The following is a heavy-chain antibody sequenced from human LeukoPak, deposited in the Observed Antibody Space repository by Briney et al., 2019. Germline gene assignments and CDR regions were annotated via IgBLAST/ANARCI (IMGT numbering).Heavy chain of an antibody. J-gene: IGHJ6*03. CDR2: INSDGSST. D-gene: IGHD6-19*01. Sequence: GGSLRLSCAASGFAFSSYWMHWVRQAPGKGLVWVSRINSDGSSTSYADSVKGRFTISRDNAKNTLYLQMNSLRAEDTAVYYCAREGYSSGWYGGNYMDVWGKGTTVTVSS. V-gene: IGHV3-74*01. CDR3: AREGYSSGWYGGNYMDV. CDR1: GFAFSSYW.